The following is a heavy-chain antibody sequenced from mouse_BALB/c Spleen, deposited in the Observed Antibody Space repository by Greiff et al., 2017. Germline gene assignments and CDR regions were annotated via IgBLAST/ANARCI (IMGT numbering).Heavy chain of an antibody. D-gene: IGHD1-1*01. CDR3: ARLPYGTSAMDY. V-gene: IGHV1-18*01. Sequence: EVQLQESGPELVKPGASVKIPCKASGYTFTDYNMDWVKQSHGKSLEWIGDINPNNGGTIYNQKFKGKATLTVDKSSSTAYMELRSLTSEDTAVYYCARLPYGTSAMDYWGQGTSVTVSS. CDR2: INPNNGGT. CDR1: GYTFTDYN. J-gene: IGHJ4*01.